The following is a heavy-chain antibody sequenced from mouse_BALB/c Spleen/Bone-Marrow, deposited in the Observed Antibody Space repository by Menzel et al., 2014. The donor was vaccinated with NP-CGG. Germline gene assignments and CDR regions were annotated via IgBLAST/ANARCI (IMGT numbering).Heavy chain of an antibody. CDR1: GYTFTSYW. CDR2: IYPGDGDT. V-gene: IGHV1-87*01. Sequence: VQLVESGAELARPGASVNLSCKASGYTFTSYWMQWVKQRPGQGLEWIGAIYPGDGDTRYTQKFKGKATLTADKSSSTACMQLSRLASEDSAVYYCAAYYGSSYWAMDYWGQGTSVTVSS. D-gene: IGHD1-1*01. CDR3: AAYYGSSYWAMDY. J-gene: IGHJ4*01.